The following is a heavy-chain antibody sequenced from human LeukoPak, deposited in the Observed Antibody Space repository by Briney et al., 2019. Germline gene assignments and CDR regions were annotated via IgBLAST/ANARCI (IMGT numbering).Heavy chain of an antibody. D-gene: IGHD4-4*01. J-gene: IGHJ6*02. CDR3: ARDHTETSSLNFRNYYYYGMDI. CDR1: GGSIRSGDYS. CDR2: IYYSGST. V-gene: IGHV4-31*03. Sequence: SETLSLTCTVSGGSIRSGDYSWNWIRQHPGKGLEWIGYIYYSGSTYYNPSLTSRVTMSVDTSKNQFSLKLSSVTAADTAIYYCARDHTETSSLNFRNYYYYGMDIWGQGTTVTVSS.